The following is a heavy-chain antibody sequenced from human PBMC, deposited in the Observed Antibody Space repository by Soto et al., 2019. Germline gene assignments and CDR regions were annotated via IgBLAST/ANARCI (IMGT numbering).Heavy chain of an antibody. J-gene: IGHJ4*02. V-gene: IGHV5-51*01. D-gene: IGHD5-12*01. CDR1: GYSFTSYW. Sequence: GESLKISCQGSGYSFTSYWIGWVRQMPGKGLEWMGIIYPVDSDTRYRPSFQGKVTISADKSISTAYLQWSSLKASDTAMYYCARLYSGYILGSFDYWGQGTLVTVSS. CDR2: IYPVDSDT. CDR3: ARLYSGYILGSFDY.